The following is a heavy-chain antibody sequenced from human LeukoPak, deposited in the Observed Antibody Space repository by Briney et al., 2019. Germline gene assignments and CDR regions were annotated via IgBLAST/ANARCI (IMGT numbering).Heavy chain of an antibody. J-gene: IGHJ4*02. CDR2: IYSDESST. V-gene: IGHV3-74*01. CDR1: GLRFSRYS. Sequence: DPGGSLRLSCSTSGLRFSRYSFNWVRQAPGKGLVWVSRIYSDESSTRYADSVKGRFTISRDNAKNTLYLQMNSLRAEDTAVYYCARGNSGTFDYWGQGTLVTVSS. D-gene: IGHD1-26*01. CDR3: ARGNSGTFDY.